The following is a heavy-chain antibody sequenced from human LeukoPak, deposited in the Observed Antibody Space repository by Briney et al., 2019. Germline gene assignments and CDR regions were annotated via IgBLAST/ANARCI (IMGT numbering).Heavy chain of an antibody. V-gene: IGHV4-39*01. CDR1: GGSISSSSYY. CDR2: IYYSGST. D-gene: IGHD3-3*01. J-gene: IGHJ4*02. Sequence: SETLSLTCTVSGGSISSSSYYWGWIRQPPGKGLEWIGSIYYSGSTYYNPSLKSRVTISVDTSKNQFSLKLSSVTAADTAVYYCARRGNYDFYDYWGQGTLVTVSS. CDR3: ARRGNYDFYDY.